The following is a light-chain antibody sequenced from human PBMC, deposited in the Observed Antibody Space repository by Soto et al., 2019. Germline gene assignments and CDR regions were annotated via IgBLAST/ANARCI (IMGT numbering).Light chain of an antibody. CDR2: GAS. J-gene: IGKJ5*01. CDR3: QLRINWPLT. Sequence: EIVLTDSPVTLSLSQGERATLSCRARQSVSSSYLAWYQQKPGQAPRLLIYGASSRATGIPDRFSGSGSGTDFTLTISRLEAEDFVVYYCQLRINWPLTLGQGRRLE. CDR1: QSVSSSY. V-gene: IGKV3D-20*02.